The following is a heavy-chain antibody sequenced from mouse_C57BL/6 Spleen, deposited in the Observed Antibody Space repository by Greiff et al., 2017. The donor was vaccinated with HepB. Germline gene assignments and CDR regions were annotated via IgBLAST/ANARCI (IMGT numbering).Heavy chain of an antibody. CDR2: IYPGGGYT. J-gene: IGHJ2*01. CDR1: GYTFTNYW. Sequence: QVQLQQSGAELVRPGTSVKMSCKASGYTFTNYWIGWAKQRPGHGLEWIGDIYPGGGYTNYNEKFKGKATLTADKSSSTAYMQFSIRTSEDSAIYYCARWITGDFDYWGQGTTLTVSS. CDR3: ARWITGDFDY. D-gene: IGHD4-1*01. V-gene: IGHV1-63*01.